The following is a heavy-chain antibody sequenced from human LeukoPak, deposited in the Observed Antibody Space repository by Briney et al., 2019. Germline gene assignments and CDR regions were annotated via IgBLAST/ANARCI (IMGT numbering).Heavy chain of an antibody. CDR1: GFTFSIHA. J-gene: IGHJ4*02. CDR3: AKDYYDSRNYFDY. V-gene: IGHV3-23*01. Sequence: GGSLRLSCAASGFTFSIHAMSWVRQAPGKGLEWVSTISGSRGSTNYADSVKGRFTISRDNSKNTLYLQMNSLRAEDTAVYYCAKDYYDSRNYFDYWGQGTLVTVSS. CDR2: ISGSRGST. D-gene: IGHD3-22*01.